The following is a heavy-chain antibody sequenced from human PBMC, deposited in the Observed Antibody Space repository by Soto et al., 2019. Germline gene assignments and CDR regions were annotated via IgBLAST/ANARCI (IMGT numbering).Heavy chain of an antibody. CDR1: GFRFEDYA. J-gene: IGHJ6*02. CDR3: AKDHYGSAIYGMDV. Sequence: EVQLVESGGGLVQPGRSLRLSCAASGFRFEDYAMHWVRQAPGKGLEWVSGIAWNSDIIGYADSVKGRFTISRDNDKNSLYLKMNSLKPEDTALYYCAKDHYGSAIYGMDVWGQGTTVTVSS. CDR2: IAWNSDII. V-gene: IGHV3-9*01. D-gene: IGHD3-10*01.